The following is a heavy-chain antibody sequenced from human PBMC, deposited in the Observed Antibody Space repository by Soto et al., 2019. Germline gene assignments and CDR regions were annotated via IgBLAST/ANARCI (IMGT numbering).Heavy chain of an antibody. V-gene: IGHV2-5*02. CDR2: IYWGDDK. J-gene: IGHJ4*02. CDR3: AHAIQLLDYGTYGGVVDY. CDR1: GFSLGTSGVG. Sequence: QITLKESGPTLVKPTQNLTLTCTFSGFSLGTSGVGVGWIRQPPGMALEWLAHIYWGDDKGYSPSLKSRLTITNDPTTTLVVLTMNNTDPVDTATYYCAHAIQLLDYGTYGGVVDYWGQGTLVTVSS. D-gene: IGHD4-4*01.